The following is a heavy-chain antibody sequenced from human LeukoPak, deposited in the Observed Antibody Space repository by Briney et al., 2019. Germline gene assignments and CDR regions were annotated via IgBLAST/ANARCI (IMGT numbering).Heavy chain of an antibody. CDR1: GFTFSSYS. Sequence: GSLRLSCAASGFTFSSYSMNWVRQAPGKGLEWVSCISSSSSYIYYADSVKGRFTISRDNAKNSLYLQMNSLRAEDTAVYYCAREIQYCSSTSCPGHIWGQGTMVTVSS. D-gene: IGHD2-2*01. J-gene: IGHJ3*02. V-gene: IGHV3-21*01. CDR3: AREIQYCSSTSCPGHI. CDR2: ISSSSSYI.